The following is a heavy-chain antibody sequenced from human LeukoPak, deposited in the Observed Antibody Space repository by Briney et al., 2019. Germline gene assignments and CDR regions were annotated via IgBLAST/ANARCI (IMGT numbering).Heavy chain of an antibody. D-gene: IGHD5-18*01. CDR1: GGSISSYY. CDR2: IYYSGST. CDR3: ARLHDGYRYGADY. J-gene: IGHJ4*02. Sequence: SETLSLTCTVPGGSISSYYWSWIRQPPGKGLEWIGYIYYSGSTNYNPSLKSRVTISVDTSKNQFSLKLSPVTAADTAVYYCARLHDGYRYGADYWGQGTLVTAS. V-gene: IGHV4-59*08.